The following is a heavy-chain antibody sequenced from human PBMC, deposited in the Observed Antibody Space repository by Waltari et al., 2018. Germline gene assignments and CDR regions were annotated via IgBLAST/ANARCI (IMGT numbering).Heavy chain of an antibody. Sequence: QVQLQESGPGLVKPSETLSLTCAVSGDSITSASYWGCIRQPPGKGLEWIGYVYHFGGSSYNPSLKSRVTMSVDTSKRQFSLNLSSVTAADTAVYYCARHESAHYGGFDSWGRGTLVTVSA. J-gene: IGHJ4*02. D-gene: IGHD4-17*01. CDR3: ARHESAHYGGFDS. V-gene: IGHV4-38-2*01. CDR1: GDSITSASY. CDR2: VYHFGGS.